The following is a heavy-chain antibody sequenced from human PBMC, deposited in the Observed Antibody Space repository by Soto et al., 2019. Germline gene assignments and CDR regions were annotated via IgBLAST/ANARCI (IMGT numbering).Heavy chain of an antibody. V-gene: IGHV3-53*01. CDR1: GFTVSSNY. CDR2: IYSGGST. D-gene: IGHD1-7*01. Sequence: GGSLRLSCAASGFTVSSNYMSWVRQAPGKGLEWVSVIYSGGSTYYADSVKGRFTISRDNSKNTLYLQMNSLRAEDTAVYYCASHKLELRDKIHAFDIWGQGTMVTVSS. J-gene: IGHJ3*02. CDR3: ASHKLELRDKIHAFDI.